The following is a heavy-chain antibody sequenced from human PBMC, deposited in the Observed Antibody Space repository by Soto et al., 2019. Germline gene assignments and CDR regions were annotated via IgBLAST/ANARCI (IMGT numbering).Heavy chain of an antibody. CDR2: IYPGDSDT. CDR1: GYSFTSYW. Sequence: GESLKISCKGSGYSFTSYWIGWVRQMPGKGLEWMGIIYPGDSDTRYSPSFQGQVTISAYKSISTAYLQWSSLKASDTAMYYCERFDIVVVPDAFDIWGQGTMVTVSS. D-gene: IGHD2-21*01. V-gene: IGHV5-51*01. J-gene: IGHJ3*02. CDR3: ERFDIVVVPDAFDI.